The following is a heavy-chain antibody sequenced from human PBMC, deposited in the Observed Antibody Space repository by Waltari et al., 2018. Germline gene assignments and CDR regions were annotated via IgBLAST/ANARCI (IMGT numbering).Heavy chain of an antibody. J-gene: IGHJ6*02. V-gene: IGHV4-39*01. CDR3: ASLMVRGVISAYGMDV. CDR2: IYYSGST. Sequence: QLQLQESGPGLVKPSETLSLTCTVSGGSISSSSYYWGWIRKPPGKGLEWIGGIYYSGSTHYNPSLKSRVTIAVATSNNQFSLKLSSVTAADTAVYYCASLMVRGVISAYGMDVWGQGTTVTVSS. D-gene: IGHD3-10*01. CDR1: GGSISSSSYY.